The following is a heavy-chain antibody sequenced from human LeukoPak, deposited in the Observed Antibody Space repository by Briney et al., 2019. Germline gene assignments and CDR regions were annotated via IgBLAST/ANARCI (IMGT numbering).Heavy chain of an antibody. CDR1: GYTFTSYN. D-gene: IGHD3-3*01. CDR2: INPNSGNT. CDR3: ARGGYYDFWSGYYPWEQPKNMDV. V-gene: IGHV1-8*01. J-gene: IGHJ6*03. Sequence: ASVKLCCNASGYTFTSYNINWVRQATGQGLEWMGWINPNSGNTGYAQKFQGRVTMTRNTSISTAYMELSSLRSEDTAVYYCARGGYYDFWSGYYPWEQPKNMDVWGKGTTVTVSS.